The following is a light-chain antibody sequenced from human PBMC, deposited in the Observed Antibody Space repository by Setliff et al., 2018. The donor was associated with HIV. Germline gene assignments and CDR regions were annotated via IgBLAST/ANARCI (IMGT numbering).Light chain of an antibody. J-gene: IGLJ1*01. CDR3: CSYAGSFYV. V-gene: IGLV2-11*01. CDR1: SSDVGGYNY. Sequence: QSALTQPRSVFGSPGQSVTISCTGTSSDVGGYNYVSWYHQHPGKAPKLMIYDVSQRPSGVPDRFSGSKSGNTASLTISGLQAEDEADYYCCSYAGSFYVFGTGTKVTVL. CDR2: DVS.